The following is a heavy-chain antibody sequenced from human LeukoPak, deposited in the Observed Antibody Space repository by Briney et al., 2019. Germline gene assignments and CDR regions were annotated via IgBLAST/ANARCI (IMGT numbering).Heavy chain of an antibody. Sequence: ASVKVSCKASGYTFTGYYMHWVRQATGQGREWMGWMNPNSGNTGYAQKFQGRVTITRNTSISTAYMELSSLRSEDTAVYYCARGNRYYFDYWGQGTLVTVSS. CDR1: GYTFTGYY. CDR3: ARGNRYYFDY. V-gene: IGHV1-8*03. CDR2: MNPNSGNT. J-gene: IGHJ4*02.